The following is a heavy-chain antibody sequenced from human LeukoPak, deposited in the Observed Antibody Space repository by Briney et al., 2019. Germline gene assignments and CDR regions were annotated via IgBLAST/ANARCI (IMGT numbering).Heavy chain of an antibody. J-gene: IGHJ4*02. V-gene: IGHV7-4-1*02. CDR3: AREEYYDTSASTNFDY. D-gene: IGHD3-22*01. Sequence: ASVKVSCKASGYIFTNYAINWLRQAPGQGLEWMGWINTNTGKPTYAQGFTGRFVFSLDTSVSTAYLQISGLKAQDTAFYYCAREEYYDTSASTNFDYWGQGTLVTVSS. CDR1: GYIFTNYA. CDR2: INTNTGKP.